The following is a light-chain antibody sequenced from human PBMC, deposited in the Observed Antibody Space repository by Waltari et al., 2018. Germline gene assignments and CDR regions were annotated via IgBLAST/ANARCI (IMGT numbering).Light chain of an antibody. CDR3: QQTYKTPQT. Sequence: DIQLTQSPSSLSASVGDRITITCRASETITKYLNWYQQKPVKAPKLRIYGVFSLHSGVSTRFSGSGSGTDFTLTIGSLQPEDFGTFYCQQTYKTPQTFGQGTKV. CDR2: GVF. V-gene: IGKV1-39*01. CDR1: ETITKY. J-gene: IGKJ1*01.